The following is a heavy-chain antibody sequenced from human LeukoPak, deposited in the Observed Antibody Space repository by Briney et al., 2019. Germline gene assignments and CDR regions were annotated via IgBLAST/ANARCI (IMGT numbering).Heavy chain of an antibody. CDR1: GFTFSSYE. D-gene: IGHD3-9*01. V-gene: IGHV3-48*03. CDR2: ISSSGSTI. J-gene: IGHJ4*02. CDR3: ARDQGPTGTRILTGHSPIDY. Sequence: PGGSLRLSCAASGFTFSSYEMNWVRQAPGKGLEWVSYISSSGSTIYYADSVKGRFTISRDNAKNSLYLQMNSLRAEDTAVYYCARDQGPTGTRILTGHSPIDYWGQGTLVTVSS.